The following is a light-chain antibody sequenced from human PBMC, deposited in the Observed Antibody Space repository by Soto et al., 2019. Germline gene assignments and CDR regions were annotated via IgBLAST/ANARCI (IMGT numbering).Light chain of an antibody. CDR3: QQTYSALWT. CDR2: AAS. CDR1: QSISSD. Sequence: IQMTQSPSSLSASIGDRVTITCRASQSISSDLNWYQQRPGKAPKLLIYAASSLQSGVPSRFSGSGSGTDFTLTISSLQPEDFATYSCQQTYSALWTFGQGTKVDIK. V-gene: IGKV1-39*01. J-gene: IGKJ1*01.